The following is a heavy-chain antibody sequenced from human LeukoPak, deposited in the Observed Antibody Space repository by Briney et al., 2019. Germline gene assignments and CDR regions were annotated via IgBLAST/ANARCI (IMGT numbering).Heavy chain of an antibody. CDR2: ISGGGGST. J-gene: IGHJ3*02. D-gene: IGHD3-22*01. CDR1: GFTFSSYA. CDR3: AKGGTYYYDSSGYYRDAFDI. Sequence: GGSLRLSCAASGFTFSSYAMSWVRQAPGKGLEWVSAISGGGGSTYYADSVKGRFTISRDNSKNTLYLQMNSLRAEDTAVYYCAKGGTYYYDSSGYYRDAFDIWGQGTMVTVSS. V-gene: IGHV3-23*01.